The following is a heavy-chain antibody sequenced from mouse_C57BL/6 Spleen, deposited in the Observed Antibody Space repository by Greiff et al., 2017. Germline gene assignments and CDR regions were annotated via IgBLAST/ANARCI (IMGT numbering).Heavy chain of an antibody. CDR1: GYTFTDYN. Sequence: VQLQQSGPELVKPGASVKMSCKASGYTFTDYNMHWVKQSHGKSLEWIGYINPNNGGTSYNQKFKGKATLTVNKSSSTAYMELRSLTSEDSAVYYCARERLSNYPFFDYWGQGTTLTVSS. J-gene: IGHJ2*01. D-gene: IGHD2-5*01. CDR2: INPNNGGT. CDR3: ARERLSNYPFFDY. V-gene: IGHV1-22*01.